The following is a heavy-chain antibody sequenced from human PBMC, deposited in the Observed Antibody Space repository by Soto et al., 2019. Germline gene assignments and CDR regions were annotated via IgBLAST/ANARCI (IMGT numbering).Heavy chain of an antibody. Sequence: FLQPPVKGLEVIGYIYYSGSTNYNPSLKSRVTISLYTSKNQFSLKLSSVTAADTAVYYCARTYPYYGSGSYSYYGMGVWGQGTTLTVSS. J-gene: IGHJ6*02. CDR2: IYYSGST. V-gene: IGHV4-59*01. D-gene: IGHD3-10*01. CDR3: ARTYPYYGSGSYSYYGMGV.